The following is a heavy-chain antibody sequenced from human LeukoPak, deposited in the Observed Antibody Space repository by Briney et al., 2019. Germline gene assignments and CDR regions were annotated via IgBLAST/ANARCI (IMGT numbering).Heavy chain of an antibody. Sequence: SETLSLTCTVSGGSISSGGYDWGWIRQHPGRGLEWIGYIYYSGSTYYNPSLKSRVTISVDTSKNQFSLKLSSVTAADTAVYYCARLQMTTVTFDYWGQGTLVTVSS. J-gene: IGHJ4*02. CDR1: GGSISSGGYD. CDR2: IYYSGST. V-gene: IGHV4-31*03. CDR3: ARLQMTTVTFDY. D-gene: IGHD4-17*01.